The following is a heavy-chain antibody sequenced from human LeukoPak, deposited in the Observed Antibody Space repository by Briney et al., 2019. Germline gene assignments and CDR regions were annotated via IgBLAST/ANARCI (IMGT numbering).Heavy chain of an antibody. J-gene: IGHJ6*02. Sequence: GGSLRLSCAASGFTFSSYSMNWVRQAPGKGLEWVSYISSSSSTIYYADSVKGRFTISRDNAKESLYLQMNSLRAEDTAVYYCARGGVTASYYYYGMDVWGQGSTVTVSS. V-gene: IGHV3-48*01. CDR3: ARGGVTASYYYYGMDV. CDR1: GFTFSSYS. CDR2: ISSSSSTI. D-gene: IGHD2-21*02.